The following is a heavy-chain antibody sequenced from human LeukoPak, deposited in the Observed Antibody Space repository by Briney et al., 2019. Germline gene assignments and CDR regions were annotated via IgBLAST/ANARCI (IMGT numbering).Heavy chain of an antibody. CDR2: ISYDGSNK. CDR1: GFTFSSYG. J-gene: IGHJ6*03. Sequence: GGSLRLSCAASGFTFSSYGMHWVRQAPGKGLEWVAVISYDGSNKYYADSVKGRFTISRDNSKNTLYLQMNSLRAEDTAVYYCAKDPASPSGSYRILYYYYYMDVWGKGTTVTVSS. CDR3: AKDPASPSGSYRILYYYYYMDV. D-gene: IGHD1-26*01. V-gene: IGHV3-30*18.